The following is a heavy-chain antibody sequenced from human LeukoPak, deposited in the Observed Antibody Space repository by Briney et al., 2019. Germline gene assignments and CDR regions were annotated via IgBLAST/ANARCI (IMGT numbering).Heavy chain of an antibody. V-gene: IGHV4-34*01. CDR2: INHSGST. Sequence: SETLSLTCAVYGGSFSGYYWSWIRQPPGKGLEWIGEINHSGSTNYNPSLKSRVTISVDTSKNQFSLKLSSVTAADTAVYYCARVITVRGVIFDYWGQGTLVTVSS. D-gene: IGHD3-16*01. CDR3: ARVITVRGVIFDY. CDR1: GGSFSGYY. J-gene: IGHJ4*02.